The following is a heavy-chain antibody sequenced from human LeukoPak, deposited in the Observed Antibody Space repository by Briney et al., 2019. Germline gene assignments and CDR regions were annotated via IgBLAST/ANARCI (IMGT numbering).Heavy chain of an antibody. Sequence: GGSLRLSCAASGFTLSSYAMSWVRQAPGKGLEWVSAISGSGGSTYYADSVKDRFTISRDNSKNTLYLQMNSLRAEDTAVYYCAKALEYGYRPDAFDIWGEGTMVTVSS. J-gene: IGHJ3*02. CDR2: ISGSGGST. CDR3: AKALEYGYRPDAFDI. D-gene: IGHD5-18*01. CDR1: GFTLSSYA. V-gene: IGHV3-23*01.